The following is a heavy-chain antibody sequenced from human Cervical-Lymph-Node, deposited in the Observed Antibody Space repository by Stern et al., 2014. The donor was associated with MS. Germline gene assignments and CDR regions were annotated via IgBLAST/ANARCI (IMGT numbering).Heavy chain of an antibody. J-gene: IGHJ4*02. CDR1: GFTFSKTW. V-gene: IGHV3-7*01. Sequence: EVQLVESGGGLVQPGGSLRLSCAASGFTFSKTWMSWVRQAPGQGLEWVANINQDESATYYADYVKGRFTISGDTPKKSLYLQMSSLRVEDAAVYYCAREMTGSYDYWGQGTLVTVSS. CDR2: INQDESAT. D-gene: IGHD3-10*01. CDR3: AREMTGSYDY.